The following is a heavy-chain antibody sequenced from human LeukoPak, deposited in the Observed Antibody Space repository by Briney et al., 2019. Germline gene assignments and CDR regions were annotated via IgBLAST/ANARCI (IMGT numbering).Heavy chain of an antibody. CDR1: GFTFSSYA. Sequence: PAESLRLSCSASGFTFSSYAMLWVRPAPAKELQYVSAISGSGGATYYANSVKGRFTIYRDNSQNTLYLQMSSLRPEDTAVYYCVSLPRTTVTTSGDYWGQGTLVTV. CDR2: ISGSGGAT. D-gene: IGHD4-17*01. CDR3: VSLPRTTVTTSGDY. J-gene: IGHJ4*02. V-gene: IGHV3-64D*06.